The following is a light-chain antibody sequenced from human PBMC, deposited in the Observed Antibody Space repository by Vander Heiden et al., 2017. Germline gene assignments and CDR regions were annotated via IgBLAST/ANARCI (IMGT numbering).Light chain of an antibody. Sequence: IITCRASQSIGSWLAWYQQKPGKAPNLLIYKASSLEGGVPSRFSGSGSGTEFTLTISSLQPDDFATYYCQQYNSYSRTFGPGTKVEIK. CDR1: QSIGSW. V-gene: IGKV1-5*03. CDR3: QQYNSYSRT. CDR2: KAS. J-gene: IGKJ1*01.